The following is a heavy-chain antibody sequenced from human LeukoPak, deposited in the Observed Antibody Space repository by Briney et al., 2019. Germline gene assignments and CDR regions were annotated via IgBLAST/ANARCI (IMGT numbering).Heavy chain of an antibody. CDR1: GGSFSGYY. D-gene: IGHD3-10*01. CDR3: ARGRLLWFGEHTRFDY. J-gene: IGHJ4*02. CDR2: INHSGST. Sequence: SETLSLTCAVYGGSFSGYYWSWIRQPPGKGLEWIGEINHSGSTNYNPSLRSRVTISVDTSKNQFSLKLSSVTAADTAVYYCARGRLLWFGEHTRFDYRGQGTLVTVSS. V-gene: IGHV4-34*01.